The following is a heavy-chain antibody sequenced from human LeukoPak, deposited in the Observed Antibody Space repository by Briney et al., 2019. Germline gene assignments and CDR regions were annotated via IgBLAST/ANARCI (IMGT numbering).Heavy chain of an antibody. J-gene: IGHJ4*02. V-gene: IGHV1-18*01. CDR1: RYTFTSYV. CDR3: ARDIDSNTVNDFWSGIPGGY. D-gene: IGHD3-3*01. CDR2: ISAYNGNT. Sequence: ASVKVSCKGSRYTFTSYVISWVRQAPGQGLEWMGWISAYNGNTNYAQKLQGRVTMTTDTSTSTAYMELRSLRSDDTAVYYCARDIDSNTVNDFWSGIPGGYWGQGTLVTVSS.